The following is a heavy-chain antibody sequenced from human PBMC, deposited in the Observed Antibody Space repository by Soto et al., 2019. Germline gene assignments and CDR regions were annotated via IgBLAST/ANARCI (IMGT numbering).Heavy chain of an antibody. CDR1: GGSFSGYY. V-gene: IGHV4-34*01. D-gene: IGHD6-19*01. CDR3: ARTFPGIAVAGTWFDY. Sequence: LSLTCAVYGGSFSGYYWSWIRQPPGKGLEWIGEINHSGSTNYNPSLKSRVTISVDTSKNQFSLKLSSVTAADTAVYYCARTFPGIAVAGTWFDYWGQGTLVTVSS. CDR2: INHSGST. J-gene: IGHJ4*02.